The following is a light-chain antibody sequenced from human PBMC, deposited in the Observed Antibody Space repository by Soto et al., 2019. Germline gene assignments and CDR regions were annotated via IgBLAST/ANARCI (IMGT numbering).Light chain of an antibody. Sequence: QSVLTQPPSVSWSPGQSVTISCTGTSSDVGSYNRVSWYQQSPGTAPKLMIYEVTNRPSGVPDRFSGSKSGNTASLTISGLQAEDEADYYCSSYTSSSTYVFGNGTKVTVL. J-gene: IGLJ1*01. V-gene: IGLV2-18*02. CDR3: SSYTSSSTYV. CDR1: SSDVGSYNR. CDR2: EVT.